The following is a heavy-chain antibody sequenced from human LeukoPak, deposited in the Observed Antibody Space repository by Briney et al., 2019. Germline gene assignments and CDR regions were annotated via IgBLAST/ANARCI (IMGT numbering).Heavy chain of an antibody. V-gene: IGHV3-21*01. CDR2: ISSSSDYI. D-gene: IGHD3-10*01. CDR1: GFTFSSYT. Sequence: GGSLRLSCAASGFTFSSYTMIWVRQAPGKGLEWVSSISSSSDYIYYADSLKGRFTISRDNAKNSLYLQMNSLRAEDTAVYYCARGIRFDLSHQFDPWGQGTLVTVSS. J-gene: IGHJ5*02. CDR3: ARGIRFDLSHQFDP.